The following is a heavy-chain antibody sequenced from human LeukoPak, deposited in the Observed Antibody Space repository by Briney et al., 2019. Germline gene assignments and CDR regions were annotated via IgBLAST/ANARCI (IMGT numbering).Heavy chain of an antibody. CDR1: EFTFSSFW. D-gene: IGHD3-16*02. V-gene: IGHV3-7*05. CDR3: ARDVGGIPDY. Sequence: PGGSLRLSCAASEFTFSSFWMAWVREAPGKGLVWVANINQDGSEKHSVDSVKGRFTISRDNAKNSLYLQMNSLRADDTAVYSCARDVGGIPDYWGRGTLVTVSS. J-gene: IGHJ4*02. CDR2: INQDGSEK.